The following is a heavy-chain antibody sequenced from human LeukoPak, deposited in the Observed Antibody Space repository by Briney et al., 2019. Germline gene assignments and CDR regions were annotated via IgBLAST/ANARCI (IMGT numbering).Heavy chain of an antibody. J-gene: IGHJ6*03. D-gene: IGHD6-19*01. Sequence: SETLSLTCTVSGGSISSYYWSWIRQPAGKGLEWIGRIYTSGSTNYNPSLKSRVTMSVDTSKNQFSLKLSSVTAADTAVYYCTREGTLSSGWYALYYYYYYMDVWGKGTTVTVSS. CDR2: IYTSGST. V-gene: IGHV4-4*07. CDR3: TREGTLSSGWYALYYYYYYMDV. CDR1: GGSISSYY.